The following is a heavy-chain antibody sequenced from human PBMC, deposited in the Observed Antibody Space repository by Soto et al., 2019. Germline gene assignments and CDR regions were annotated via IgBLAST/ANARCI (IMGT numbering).Heavy chain of an antibody. D-gene: IGHD1-26*01. CDR3: ARELSGSYDY. CDR1: GGSISSYY. V-gene: IGHV4-59*01. CDR2: IYYSGST. J-gene: IGHJ4*02. Sequence: SETLSLTCTVSGGSISSYYWSWIRQPPGKGLEWIGYIYYSGSTNYNPSLKSRVTISVDTSKNQFSLKLSSVTAADTAVNYCARELSGSYDYWGQGTLVTVSS.